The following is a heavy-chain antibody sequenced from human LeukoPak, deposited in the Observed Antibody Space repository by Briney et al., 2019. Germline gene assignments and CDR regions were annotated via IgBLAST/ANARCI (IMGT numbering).Heavy chain of an antibody. Sequence: GGSLRLSWAASGFSFSSYDMHWVRQAPGKGLEWVSAISGSGGSTYYADSVKGRFTISRDNSKNTLYLQMNSLRAEDTAVYYCATHDGVWFGESRRASGRGFDYWGQGTLVTVSS. J-gene: IGHJ4*02. CDR3: ATHDGVWFGESRRASGRGFDY. CDR2: ISGSGGST. CDR1: GFSFSSYD. V-gene: IGHV3-23*01. D-gene: IGHD3-10*01.